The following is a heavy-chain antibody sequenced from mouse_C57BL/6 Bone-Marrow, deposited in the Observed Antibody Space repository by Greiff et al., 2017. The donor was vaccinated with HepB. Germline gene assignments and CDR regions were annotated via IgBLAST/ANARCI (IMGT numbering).Heavy chain of an antibody. D-gene: IGHD4-1*01. Sequence: DVKLQESGGDLVKPGGSLKLSCAASGFTFSSYGMSWVRQTPDERLEWVATISSGGSYTYYPDSVKGRFTISRDNAKNTLYLQMSSLKSEDTAMYYCARKGTGKGYFDVWGTGTTVTVSS. CDR3: ARKGTGKGYFDV. J-gene: IGHJ1*03. V-gene: IGHV5-6*02. CDR1: GFTFSSYG. CDR2: ISSGGSYT.